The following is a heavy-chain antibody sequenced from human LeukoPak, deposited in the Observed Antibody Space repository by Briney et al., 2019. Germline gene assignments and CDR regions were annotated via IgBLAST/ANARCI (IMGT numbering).Heavy chain of an antibody. CDR2: VDNSGTT. D-gene: IGHD5/OR15-5a*01. J-gene: IGHJ6*03. CDR3: VRRGYDVYAWLYYYMDV. V-gene: IGHV4-39*02. CDR1: GDSISSSRYS. Sequence: SETLSLTCTVSGDSISSSRYSWGWIRQTPGKGLEWIGTVDNSGTTYYSGALRSRLTMSVDTSKTHFSLRLTSATAPDTALYYCVRRGYDVYAWLYYYMDVWGEGTTVTVSS.